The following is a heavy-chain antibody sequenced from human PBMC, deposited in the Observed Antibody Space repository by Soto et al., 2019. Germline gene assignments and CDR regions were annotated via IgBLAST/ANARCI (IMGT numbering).Heavy chain of an antibody. CDR1: GYTFTSYG. J-gene: IGHJ4*02. CDR3: ARDHPDYGDYGGFFDY. V-gene: IGHV1-18*01. Sequence: QVPLVQSGAEVKKPGASVKVSCKASGYTFTSYGISWVRQAPGQGLEWMGWISAYNGNTNYAQKLQGRVTMTTDTSTSTAYMELRSLRSDDTAVYYCARDHPDYGDYGGFFDYWGQGTLVTVSS. CDR2: ISAYNGNT. D-gene: IGHD4-17*01.